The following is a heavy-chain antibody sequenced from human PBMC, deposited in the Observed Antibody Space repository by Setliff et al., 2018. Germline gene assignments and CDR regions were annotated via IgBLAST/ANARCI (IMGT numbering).Heavy chain of an antibody. Sequence: GASVKVSCKASGYSFTSHYMHWVRQAPGQGLEWMGIINTGGGSSSSTQKFEGRVTMTRDTSTNTVYMELSGLTSDDTAVYYCARAGMASVNRKGVFEYWGQGTLVTVSS. J-gene: IGHJ4*02. CDR2: INTGGGSS. D-gene: IGHD3-10*01. CDR3: ARAGMASVNRKGVFEY. CDR1: GYSFTSHY. V-gene: IGHV1-46*01.